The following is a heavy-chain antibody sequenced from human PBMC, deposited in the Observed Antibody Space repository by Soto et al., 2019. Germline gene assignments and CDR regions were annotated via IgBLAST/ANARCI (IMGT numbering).Heavy chain of an antibody. CDR2: IGTTGDP. D-gene: IGHD6-19*01. CDR1: GFTFSNYD. J-gene: IGHJ4*02. V-gene: IGHV3-13*05. Sequence: EVQLVESGGGSVQPGGSLRLSCAASGFTFSNYDMHWVRQTTGKGLEWVSAIGTTGDPYYPGSVKGRFTISRDNAKNSLYLQMNSLTVEDTGVYFCGRGSSGWYSEVDFWGQGTLVIVSS. CDR3: GRGSSGWYSEVDF.